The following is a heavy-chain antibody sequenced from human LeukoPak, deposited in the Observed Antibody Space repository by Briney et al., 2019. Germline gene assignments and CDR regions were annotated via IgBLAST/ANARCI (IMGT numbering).Heavy chain of an antibody. CDR1: GGSMSSYY. J-gene: IGHJ4*02. Sequence: SETLSLTCTVSGGSMSSYYWSWIRQPPGKGLEWIGYIYSSGSTNYNPSLKSRVTISLDTSKNQFSLRLSSVTAADTAMYYCAGQDYTTGWYFLDQWGQGTLVTVSS. CDR2: IYSSGST. CDR3: AGQDYTTGWYFLDQ. D-gene: IGHD6-19*01. V-gene: IGHV4-59*01.